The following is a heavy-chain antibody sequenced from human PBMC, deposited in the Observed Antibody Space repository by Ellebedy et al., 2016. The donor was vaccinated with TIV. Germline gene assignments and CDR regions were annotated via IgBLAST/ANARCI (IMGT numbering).Heavy chain of an antibody. CDR3: ARDWYNYGQIDC. CDR2: IYHSGST. D-gene: IGHD1-1*01. CDR1: GYSISSGYY. V-gene: IGHV4-38-2*02. J-gene: IGHJ4*02. Sequence: SETLSLXCTVSGYSISSGYYWGWIRQPPGKGLEWIGNIYHSGSTSYNPSLKSRLTISVDTSKNQFSLKLSSVTAADTAMYYCARDWYNYGQIDCWGQGTLVTVSS.